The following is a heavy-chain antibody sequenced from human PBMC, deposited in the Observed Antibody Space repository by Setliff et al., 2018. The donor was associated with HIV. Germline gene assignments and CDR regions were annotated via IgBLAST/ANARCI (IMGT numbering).Heavy chain of an antibody. CDR3: VKDTSSFAFDI. CDR2: ISWDSTST. J-gene: IGHJ3*02. CDR1: GFTFDDYT. V-gene: IGHV3-43*01. Sequence: LRLSCEVSGFTFDDYTMHWVRQDPGRGLEWVSLISWDSTSTYYADSVKGRFIISRDNRKNSLYLQMNSLRTEDAALYYCVKDTSSFAFDIWGQGTMVTVSS. D-gene: IGHD2-15*01.